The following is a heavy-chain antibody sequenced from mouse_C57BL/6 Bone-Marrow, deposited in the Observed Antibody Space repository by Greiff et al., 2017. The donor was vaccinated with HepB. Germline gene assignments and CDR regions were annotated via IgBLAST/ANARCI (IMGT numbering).Heavy chain of an antibody. CDR1: GFSFTSYG. Sequence: QVQLKQSGPGLVQPSQSLSITCTVSGFSFTSYGVHWVRQSPGKGLEWLGVIWSGGSTDYNAAFISRLSISKDNSKSQVFFKMNSLQAADTAIYYCASLLSSFAYWGQGTLVTVSA. J-gene: IGHJ3*01. CDR2: IWSGGST. CDR3: ASLLSSFAY. V-gene: IGHV2-2*01. D-gene: IGHD2-1*01.